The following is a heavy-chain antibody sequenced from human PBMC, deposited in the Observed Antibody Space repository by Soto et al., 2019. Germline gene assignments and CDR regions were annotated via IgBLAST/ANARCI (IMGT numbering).Heavy chain of an antibody. CDR2: MYFGGSF. V-gene: IGHV4-59*02. Sequence: QMQLQASGPGLVEPSETLSLTCNVSGASVSNGYWSWIRQPPGKGLEWIGFMYFGGSFNYNPSLTSRATISVETSKNQFSMKLTSVTASDTAVYYCARSYYDSTGFAVDPWGQGTLVTVSS. J-gene: IGHJ5*02. CDR1: GASVSNGY. CDR3: ARSYYDSTGFAVDP. D-gene: IGHD3-22*01.